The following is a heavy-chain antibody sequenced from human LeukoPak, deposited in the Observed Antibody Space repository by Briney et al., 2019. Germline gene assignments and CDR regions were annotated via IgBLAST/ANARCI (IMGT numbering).Heavy chain of an antibody. J-gene: IGHJ4*02. V-gene: IGHV3-15*01. CDR1: GFTFSSAW. CDR2: FKSKTDGCTT. D-gene: IGHD2-15*01. CDR3: TTEGYCSGGNCYSYDN. Sequence: GGSLRLSCAASGFTFSSAWLSWVRQAPGKGLEWVGRFKSKTDGCTTDYAAPVKGRFTISRDDSKNKLYLQMNSLKTEDTAVYYCTTEGYCSGGNCYSYDNWGQGTLVTVSS.